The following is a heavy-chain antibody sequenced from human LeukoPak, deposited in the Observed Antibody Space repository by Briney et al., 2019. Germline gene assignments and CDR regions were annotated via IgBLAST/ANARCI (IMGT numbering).Heavy chain of an antibody. Sequence: SETLSLTCAVSGGSISSSNRWSWVRQPPGKGLEWIGEIYHSGSTSYNPSLKGRITISVDKSKNQFSLKLSSVTAADTAVYYCARAAGDILTGYYSNWFDPWGQGTLVTVSS. D-gene: IGHD3-9*01. CDR1: GGSISSSNR. CDR3: ARAAGDILTGYYSNWFDP. CDR2: IYHSGST. V-gene: IGHV4-4*02. J-gene: IGHJ5*02.